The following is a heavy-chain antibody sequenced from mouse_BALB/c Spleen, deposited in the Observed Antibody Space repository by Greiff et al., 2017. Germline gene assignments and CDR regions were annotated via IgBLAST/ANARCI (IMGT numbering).Heavy chain of an antibody. J-gene: IGHJ3*01. V-gene: IGHV1-4*02. CDR1: GYTFTSYT. CDR2: INPSSGYT. Sequence: QVQLQQSAAELARPGASVKMSCKASGYTFTSYTMHWVKQRPGQGLEWIGYINPSSGYTEYNQKFKDKTTLTADKSSSTAYMQLSSLTSEDSAVYYCASHYDYAWFAYWGQGTLVTVSA. CDR3: ASHYDYAWFAY. D-gene: IGHD2-4*01.